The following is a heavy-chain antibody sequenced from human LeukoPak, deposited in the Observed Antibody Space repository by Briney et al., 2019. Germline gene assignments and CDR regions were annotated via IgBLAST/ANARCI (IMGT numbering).Heavy chain of an antibody. J-gene: IGHJ1*01. Sequence: SETLSLTCKVSGGSISSTNYYWGWIRQPPGKGLEWFGSVHYSGSTHYNPSLKSRLTISLDTSKNQFSLNLSSVTAADTAVYYCARAPQANYDFWSGYYSYFQQWGQGTLLTVSS. CDR2: VHYSGST. CDR1: GGSISSTNYY. CDR3: ARAPQANYDFWSGYYSYFQQ. V-gene: IGHV4-39*07. D-gene: IGHD3-3*01.